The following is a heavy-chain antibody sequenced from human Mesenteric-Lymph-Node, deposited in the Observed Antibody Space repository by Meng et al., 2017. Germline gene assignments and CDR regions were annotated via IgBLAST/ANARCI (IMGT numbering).Heavy chain of an antibody. D-gene: IGHD4-17*01. Sequence: GQLQESGPGLVKPSGTLSLTCDVSGGSIRNDQGWSWVRQAPGKGLEWIGEIYHSGRTNYNPSVKSRVSMSVDKSQNHFSLRLSSVTAADTAVYYCTTLYGDSISWGQGTLVTVSS. J-gene: IGHJ4*02. CDR1: GGSIRNDQG. V-gene: IGHV4-4*02. CDR2: IYHSGRT. CDR3: TTLYGDSIS.